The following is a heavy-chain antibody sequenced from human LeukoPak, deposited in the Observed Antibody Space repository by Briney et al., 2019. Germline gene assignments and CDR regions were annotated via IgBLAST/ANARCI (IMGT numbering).Heavy chain of an antibody. CDR2: ISTYNGNT. CDR3: ARDRANWGTYDAFDI. CDR1: GYTFTSYA. D-gene: IGHD7-27*01. J-gene: IGHJ3*02. V-gene: IGHV1-18*01. Sequence: GASVKVSCKASGYTFTSYAISWVRQAPGQGLEWMGWISTYNGNTNYAQKLQGRVTMTTDTSTSTAYMKLRSLRSDDTAVYYCARDRANWGTYDAFDIWGQGTMVTVSS.